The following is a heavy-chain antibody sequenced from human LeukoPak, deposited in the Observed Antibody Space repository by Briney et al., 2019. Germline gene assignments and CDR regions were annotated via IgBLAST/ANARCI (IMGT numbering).Heavy chain of an antibody. CDR2: IYYSGST. CDR1: GGSISSSSYY. CDR3: ARNWNGYSGYYYYYYMDV. Sequence: PSETLSLTCTVSGGSISSSSYYWGWIRQPPGKGLEWIGSIYYSGSTYYNPSLKSRVTISVDTSKNQFSLKLSSVTAADTAVYYCARNWNGYSGYYYYYYMDVWGKGTTVTVSS. V-gene: IGHV4-39*07. D-gene: IGHD1-1*01. J-gene: IGHJ6*03.